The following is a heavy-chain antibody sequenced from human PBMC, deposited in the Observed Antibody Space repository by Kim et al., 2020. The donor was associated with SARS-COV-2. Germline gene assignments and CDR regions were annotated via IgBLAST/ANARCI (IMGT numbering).Heavy chain of an antibody. D-gene: IGHD2-15*01. CDR3: TPVGYCSGGSCPAGDY. Sequence: GGSLRLSCAASGFSFSHAWMSWIHQAPGKGLEWVGRIKSKTDGETTDYAAPVKGRFTISRDDSKNTLYLQMNSLKTEDTAVYYCTPVGYCSGGSCPAGDYWGQGTLVTVSS. J-gene: IGHJ4*02. CDR1: GFSFSHAW. CDR2: IKSKTDGETT. V-gene: IGHV3-15*01.